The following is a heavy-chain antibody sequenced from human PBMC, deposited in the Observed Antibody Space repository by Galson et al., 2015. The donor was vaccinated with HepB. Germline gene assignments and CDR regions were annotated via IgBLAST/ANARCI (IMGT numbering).Heavy chain of an antibody. Sequence: PALVKPTQTLTLTCTVPRFSLSNARMGVGWIRQPPGKALEWLAHIFSDDEKSYSTSLKGRLTISKDTSKSQVVLTMTNVDPVDTATYYCARIYYYYIMDVWGQGTTVAVSS. V-gene: IGHV2-26*01. CDR2: IFSDDEK. CDR3: ARIYYYYIMDV. J-gene: IGHJ6*02. CDR1: RFSLSNARMG.